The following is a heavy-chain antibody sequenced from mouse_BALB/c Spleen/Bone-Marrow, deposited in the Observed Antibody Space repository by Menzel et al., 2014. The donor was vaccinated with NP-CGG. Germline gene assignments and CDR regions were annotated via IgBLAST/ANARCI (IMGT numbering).Heavy chain of an antibody. CDR2: IWAGGST. CDR3: VRGGGDGYYNWYFDV. D-gene: IGHD2-3*01. V-gene: IGHV2-9*02. J-gene: IGHJ1*01. CDR1: GFSLTSYG. Sequence: VKVEESGPGLVSPSQSLSITCTVSGFSLTSYGVHWVRQPPGKGLEWLGVIWAGGSTNYNSALMSRLSISKDNSKSQVFLKMNSLQTDDKAMYYCVRGGGDGYYNWYFDVWGAGTTVTVPS.